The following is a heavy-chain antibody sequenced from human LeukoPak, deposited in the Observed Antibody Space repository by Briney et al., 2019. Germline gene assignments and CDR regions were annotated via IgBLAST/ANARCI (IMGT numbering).Heavy chain of an antibody. CDR3: ARGGGVVPAAIDAFDI. CDR2: INPSGGST. D-gene: IGHD2-2*01. CDR1: GYTFTGYY. J-gene: IGHJ3*02. V-gene: IGHV1-46*01. Sequence: GASVKVSCKASGYTFTGYYMHWVRQAPGQGLEWMGIINPSGGSTSYAQKFQGRVTMTRDMSTSTVYMELSSLRSEDTAVYYCARGGGVVPAAIDAFDIWGQGTMVTVSS.